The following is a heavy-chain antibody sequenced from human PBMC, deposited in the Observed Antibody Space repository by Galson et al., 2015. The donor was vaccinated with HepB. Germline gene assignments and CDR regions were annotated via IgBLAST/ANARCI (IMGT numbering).Heavy chain of an antibody. J-gene: IGHJ4*02. D-gene: IGHD3-10*01. Sequence: LSCVRQTPGKGLEWVSALSGSGSSTFYADSVKGRFTISRDNSRNTLYLQMNSLRAEDTALYYCAKVYYVSGSYYRGGNYFDYWGQGTLVTVSS. CDR2: LSGSGSST. CDR3: AKVYYVSGSYYRGGNYFDY. V-gene: IGHV3-23*01.